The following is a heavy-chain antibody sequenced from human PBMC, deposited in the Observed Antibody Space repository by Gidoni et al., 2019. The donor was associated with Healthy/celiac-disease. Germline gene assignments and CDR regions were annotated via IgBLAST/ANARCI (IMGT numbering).Heavy chain of an antibody. CDR1: GFTFDDYA. Sequence: EVQLVGSGGGLVQPGRSLRLSCAASGFTFDDYAMHWVRQAPGKGLEWVSGISWNSGSIGYADSVKGRFTISRDNAKNSLYLQMNSLRAEDTALYYCARAPAAGYSYYFDYWGQGTLVTVSS. V-gene: IGHV3-9*01. J-gene: IGHJ4*02. CDR2: ISWNSGSI. D-gene: IGHD5-18*01. CDR3: ARAPAAGYSYYFDY.